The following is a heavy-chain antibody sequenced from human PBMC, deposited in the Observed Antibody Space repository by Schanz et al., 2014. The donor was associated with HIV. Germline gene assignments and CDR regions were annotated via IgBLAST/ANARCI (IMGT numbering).Heavy chain of an antibody. Sequence: VQLVESGGGVVKPGGSLRLSCAASGFTFSSYWMHWVRQAPGKGLGWVSRINSDGSSTSYADSVKGRFTISRDNSKNTLYLQMNSLRAEDTAVYYCARDDCSGGSCYSNYYYGMDVWGQGTTVTVSS. CDR3: ARDDCSGGSCYSNYYYGMDV. CDR2: INSDGSST. J-gene: IGHJ6*02. D-gene: IGHD2-15*01. V-gene: IGHV3-74*01. CDR1: GFTFSSYW.